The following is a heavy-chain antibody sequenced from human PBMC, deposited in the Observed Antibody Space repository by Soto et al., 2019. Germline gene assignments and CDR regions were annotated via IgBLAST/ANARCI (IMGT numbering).Heavy chain of an antibody. D-gene: IGHD3-3*01. CDR1: GYTFTVNY. CDR2: SNPNSGGT. V-gene: IGHV1-2*02. CDR3: ARGRPILGVVHYSWFDP. J-gene: IGHJ5*02. Sequence: ASVKVSCKTSGYTFTVNYMHWVRQAPGQGLEWMGWSNPNSGGTNYAQKFQGRVTMTRDTSSSTAYMELSRLISDDTAVYYCARGRPILGVVHYSWFDPWGQGTLVTVSS.